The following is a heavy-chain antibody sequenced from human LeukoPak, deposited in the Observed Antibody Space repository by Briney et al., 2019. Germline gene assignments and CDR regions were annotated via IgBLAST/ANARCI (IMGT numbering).Heavy chain of an antibody. J-gene: IGHJ4*02. Sequence: ASVKVSCKASGYTFTSYYMHWVRQAPGQGLEWMGIINSSGGSTSYAQKFQGRVTMTGDTSTSTVYMELSSLRSEDTAVYYCARAEAAAGRVAAPYTNHFDYWGQGTLVTVSS. CDR1: GYTFTSYY. V-gene: IGHV1-46*01. D-gene: IGHD6-13*01. CDR3: ARAEAAAGRVAAPYTNHFDY. CDR2: INSSGGST.